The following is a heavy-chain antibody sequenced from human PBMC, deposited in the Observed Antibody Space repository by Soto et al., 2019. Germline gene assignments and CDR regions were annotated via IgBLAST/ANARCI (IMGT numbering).Heavy chain of an antibody. D-gene: IGHD3-10*01. V-gene: IGHV4-59*12. Sequence: KTSETPSLTCTVSGGSISSYYWSWIRQPPGKGLERIGHINHSGSTNYNPSLKSRVTISVDTSKNQFSLKLSSVTAADTAVYYCARGLDGITMVRGVINLPHYYYYMDVWGKGTTVTVSS. CDR1: GGSISSYY. J-gene: IGHJ6*03. CDR2: INHSGST. CDR3: ARGLDGITMVRGVINLPHYYYYMDV.